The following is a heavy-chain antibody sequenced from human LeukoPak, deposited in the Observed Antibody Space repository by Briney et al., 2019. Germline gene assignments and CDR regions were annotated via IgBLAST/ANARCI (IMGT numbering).Heavy chain of an antibody. CDR3: ARAVYYSNYLGY. Sequence: GGSLRLSCAASGFTFDNYAMSWVRQAPGKGLVWVSRINSDGSSTNYGDSVKGRSTISRDNAKNTLYLQMNSLRAEDTAMYYCARAVYYSNYLGYWGQGTLVTVSS. CDR2: INSDGSST. V-gene: IGHV3-74*01. CDR1: GFTFDNYA. D-gene: IGHD3-10*01. J-gene: IGHJ4*01.